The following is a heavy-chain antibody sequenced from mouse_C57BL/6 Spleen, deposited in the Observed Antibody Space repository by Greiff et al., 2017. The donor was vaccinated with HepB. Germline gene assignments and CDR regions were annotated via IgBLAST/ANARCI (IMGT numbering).Heavy chain of an antibody. Sequence: QVQLQQSGAELVKPGASVKMSCKASGYTFTSYWITWVKQRPGQGLEWIGDIYPGSGSTNYNEKFKSKATLTVDTSSSTAYMQLSSLTSEDSAVYYCARLDSSGYVSLYDAMDYWGQGTSVTVSS. J-gene: IGHJ4*01. V-gene: IGHV1-55*01. CDR2: IYPGSGST. CDR3: ARLDSSGYVSLYDAMDY. D-gene: IGHD3-2*02. CDR1: GYTFTSYW.